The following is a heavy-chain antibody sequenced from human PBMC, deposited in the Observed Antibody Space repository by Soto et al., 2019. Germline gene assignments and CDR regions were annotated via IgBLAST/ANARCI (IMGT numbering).Heavy chain of an antibody. Sequence: RISCASCRFRVSSYAMTLLRQTTGKGLEWVSAISGSGGSTYYADSVKGRFTISRDNSKNTLYLQMNSLRAEDTAVYYCAKDPPYYDILTGYYRSYFDYWGQGTLVTVSS. CDR3: AKDPPYYDILTGYYRSYFDY. D-gene: IGHD3-9*01. J-gene: IGHJ4*02. CDR1: RFRVSSYA. V-gene: IGHV3-23*01. CDR2: ISGSGGST.